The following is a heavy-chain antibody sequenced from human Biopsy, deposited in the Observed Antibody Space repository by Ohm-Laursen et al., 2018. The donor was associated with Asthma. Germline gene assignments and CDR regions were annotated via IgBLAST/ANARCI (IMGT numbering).Heavy chain of an antibody. CDR3: ARAQDYYDSRGYYRSFDY. CDR1: YGSITSGGYY. CDR2: SYYSGNT. J-gene: IGHJ4*02. V-gene: IGHV4-31*03. Sequence: SQTLSLTCTVSYGSITSGGYYWTWIRQHPGKGLEWLGYSYYSGNTYYNPSLKSRVSISIDTSKNQFSLKLSSVTAADTAVYYCARAQDYYDSRGYYRSFDYWGQGTLVTVSS. D-gene: IGHD3-22*01.